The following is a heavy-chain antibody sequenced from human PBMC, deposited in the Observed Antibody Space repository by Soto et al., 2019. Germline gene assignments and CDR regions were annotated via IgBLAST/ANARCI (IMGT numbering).Heavy chain of an antibody. CDR2: IYYSGTT. V-gene: IGHV4-31*03. Sequence: QVQLQESGPGLVKASQTLSLTCTVSGGTITTGGHFWSWIRQYPGKGLEWIGYIYYSGTTHYNPSLKSRVTISMDTSKNQFSLNLSSVTAADTAVYYCARVVSGSYLDYWGQGTLVSVSS. J-gene: IGHJ4*02. CDR1: GGTITTGGHF. D-gene: IGHD1-26*01. CDR3: ARVVSGSYLDY.